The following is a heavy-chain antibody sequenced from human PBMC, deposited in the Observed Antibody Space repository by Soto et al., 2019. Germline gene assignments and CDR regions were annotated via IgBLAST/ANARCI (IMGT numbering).Heavy chain of an antibody. CDR2: IRSKANNYAT. Sequence: GGSLRLSCAASGFTFSDSAMHWVRQASGKGLEWVGRIRSKANNYATAYAVSVKGRFTISRDDSKNTAYLQMNSLKTEDTAVYYCAHRPAYDISTGYYPFDYWGQGSLVTVSS. V-gene: IGHV3-73*01. CDR1: GFTFSDSA. CDR3: AHRPAYDISTGYYPFDY. J-gene: IGHJ4*02. D-gene: IGHD3-9*01.